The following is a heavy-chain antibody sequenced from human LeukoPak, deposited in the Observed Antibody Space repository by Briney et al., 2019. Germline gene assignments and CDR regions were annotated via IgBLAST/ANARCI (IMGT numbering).Heavy chain of an antibody. V-gene: IGHV3-23*01. D-gene: IGHD7-27*01. J-gene: IGHJ3*02. CDR2: ISGSGGST. Sequence: QSGGSLRLSCAASGFTFSSYEMNWVRQAPGKGLEWVSAISGSGGSTYYADSVKGRFTISRDNSKNTLSLHMNSLRAGDTAVYFCAKAGPGHHNAFDIWGQGTMVTVSS. CDR3: AKAGPGHHNAFDI. CDR1: GFTFSSYE.